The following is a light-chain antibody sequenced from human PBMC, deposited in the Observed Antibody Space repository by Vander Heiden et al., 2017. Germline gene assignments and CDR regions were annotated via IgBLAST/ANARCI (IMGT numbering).Light chain of an antibody. CDR3: SSYTSSSTLV. Sequence: QSALTPPASVSGSPGQSITISCTATSSDVGGYNYVSWYQQHPGKATKLMIYDVSNRPSGVSNRFSGSKSGNTASLTISGLQAEDEADYYCSSYTSSSTLVFGGGTKLTVL. CDR2: DVS. CDR1: SSDVGGYNY. V-gene: IGLV2-14*03. J-gene: IGLJ3*02.